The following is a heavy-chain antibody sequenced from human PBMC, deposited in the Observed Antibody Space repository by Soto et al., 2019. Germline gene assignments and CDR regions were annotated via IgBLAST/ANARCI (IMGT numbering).Heavy chain of an antibody. Sequence: SETLSLTCTVSGGSISSYYWSWIRQPPGKGLEWIGYIYYSGSTNYNPSLKSRVTISVDTSKNQFSLKLSSVTAADTAVYYCARYIAVDVDGSDPWGQGTLVTVSS. CDR1: GGSISSYY. CDR3: ARYIAVDVDGSDP. J-gene: IGHJ5*02. V-gene: IGHV4-59*01. CDR2: IYYSGST. D-gene: IGHD6-19*01.